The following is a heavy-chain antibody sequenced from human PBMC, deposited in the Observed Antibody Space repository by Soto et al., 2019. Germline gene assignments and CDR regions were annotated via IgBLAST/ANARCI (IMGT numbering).Heavy chain of an antibody. D-gene: IGHD2-2*01. CDR2: FDPEDGET. Sequence: QVQLVQSGAEVKKPGASVKVSCKVSGYTLTELSMHWVRQAPGKGLEWMGGFDPEDGETIYAQKFQGRVTMTEDTSTDTAYMELSSLRSEDTAVYYCATDEGLGYCSSTSCLRFDPWGQGPLVTVSS. J-gene: IGHJ5*02. V-gene: IGHV1-24*01. CDR1: GYTLTELS. CDR3: ATDEGLGYCSSTSCLRFDP.